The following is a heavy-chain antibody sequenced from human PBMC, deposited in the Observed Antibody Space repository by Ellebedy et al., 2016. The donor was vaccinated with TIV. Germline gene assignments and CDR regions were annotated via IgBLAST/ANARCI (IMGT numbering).Heavy chain of an antibody. V-gene: IGHV6-1*01. D-gene: IGHD3-22*01. CDR3: ARTNNGYVDY. CDR1: GDSVSSDSAA. CDR2: TYYRSKWYN. Sequence: SQTLSLTCAISGDSVSSDSAAWNWLRQSPSRGLEWLGRTYYRSKWYNSYSVSVKSRITINPDTSKNQFSLHLNSVTPEDTAVYYCARTNNGYVDYWGQGTLVTVSS. J-gene: IGHJ4*02.